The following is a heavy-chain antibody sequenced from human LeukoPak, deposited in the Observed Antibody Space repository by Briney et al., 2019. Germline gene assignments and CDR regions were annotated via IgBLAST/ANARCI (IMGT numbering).Heavy chain of an antibody. D-gene: IGHD3-22*01. CDR1: GDSIGSGDYY. J-gene: IGHJ3*02. V-gene: IGHV4-61*02. CDR3: ARGPYSYDSSGAFDI. CDR2: ISSSGST. Sequence: SETLSFTCTVSGDSIGSGDYYWSWIRQPAGKGLEWIGRISSSGSTNYNPSLKSRVTISVDTSKNRFSLKLSSVTAADTAVYFCARGPYSYDSSGAFDIWGQGTMVTVSS.